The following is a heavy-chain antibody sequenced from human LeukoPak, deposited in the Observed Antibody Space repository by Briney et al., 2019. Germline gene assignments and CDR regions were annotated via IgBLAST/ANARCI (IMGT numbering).Heavy chain of an antibody. V-gene: IGHV3-23*01. CDR3: AKDSRIAAAGPVDAFDI. Sequence: GGSLRLSCAASGFTFSSYAMSWVRQAPGKGLEWVSAISGSGGSTYYADSVKGRFTVSRDNSKNTLYLQMNSLRAEDTAVYYCAKDSRIAAAGPVDAFDIWGQGTMVTVSS. J-gene: IGHJ3*02. CDR2: ISGSGGST. D-gene: IGHD6-13*01. CDR1: GFTFSSYA.